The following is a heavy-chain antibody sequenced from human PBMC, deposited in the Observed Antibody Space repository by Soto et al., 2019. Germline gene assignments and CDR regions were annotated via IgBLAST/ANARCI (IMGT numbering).Heavy chain of an antibody. D-gene: IGHD6-19*01. CDR1: GGTXTSYA. Sequence: SXKVSFTASGGTXTSYAICLVRQAPGQGLEWMGGIIPIFCTENYAQKFQGRVAITADESTSTAYMELSSLRYEDTAVHYCARNSQWLALYYYDGMDVWGQGTTGTVSS. V-gene: IGHV1-69*13. CDR2: IIPIFCTE. CDR3: ARNSQWLALYYYDGMDV. J-gene: IGHJ6*02.